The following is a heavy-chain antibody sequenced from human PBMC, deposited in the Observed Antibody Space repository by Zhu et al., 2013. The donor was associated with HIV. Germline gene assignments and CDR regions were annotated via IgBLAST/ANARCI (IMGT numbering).Heavy chain of an antibody. V-gene: IGHV1-46*01. CDR1: GGSFSTYG. Sequence: QVQLVQSGAEVRKPGSSVTVSCRTSGGSFSTYGLSWVRQAPGQGLEWLGIINPSGGSTSYAQKFQGRVTMTRDTSTSTVYMELSSLRSEDTAVYYCAREQIAVAGLFDYWGQGTLVTVSS. D-gene: IGHD6-19*01. J-gene: IGHJ4*02. CDR3: AREQIAVAGLFDY. CDR2: INPSGGST.